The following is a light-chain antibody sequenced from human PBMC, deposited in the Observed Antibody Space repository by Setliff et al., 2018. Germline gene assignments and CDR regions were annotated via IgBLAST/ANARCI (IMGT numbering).Light chain of an antibody. CDR1: SSDIGGYNY. CDR2: DVS. Sequence: ALAQPASVSGSPGQSVTISCTGTSSDIGGYNYVSWYQQHPGKAPKLMIYDVSIRPSGVSTRFSGSKSANTASLTISGLQAEDEADYYCVSYTNSATLVFGGGTKGTVL. CDR3: VSYTNSATLV. J-gene: IGLJ2*01. V-gene: IGLV2-14*03.